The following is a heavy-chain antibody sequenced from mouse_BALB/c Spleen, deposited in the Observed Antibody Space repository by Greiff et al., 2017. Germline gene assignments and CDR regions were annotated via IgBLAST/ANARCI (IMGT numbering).Heavy chain of an antibody. CDR1: GFAFSSYD. CDR2: ISSGGGST. V-gene: IGHV5-12-1*01. J-gene: IGHJ4*01. CDR3: ARGGDY. Sequence: EVHLVESGGGLVKPGGSLKLSCAASGFAFSSYDMSWVRQTPEKRLEWVAYISSGGGSTYYPDTVKGRFTISRDNAKNTLYLQMSSLKSEDTAMYYCARGGDYWGQGTSVTVSS.